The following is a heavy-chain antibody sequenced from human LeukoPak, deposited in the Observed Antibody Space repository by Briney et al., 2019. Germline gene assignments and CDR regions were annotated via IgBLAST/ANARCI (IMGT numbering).Heavy chain of an antibody. CDR1: NVSISSGSHY. CDR3: ASDHSGWLGLGY. V-gene: IGHV4-61*02. Sequence: SETLSLTCTVSNVSISSGSHYWNWIRQPAGKGLEWIGRIYAGGRSNYNPSLRSRVTISVDTSKNQFSLRLSSVTATDTGVYYCASDHSGWLGLGYWGQGTLVTVSS. D-gene: IGHD6-19*01. J-gene: IGHJ4*02. CDR2: IYAGGRS.